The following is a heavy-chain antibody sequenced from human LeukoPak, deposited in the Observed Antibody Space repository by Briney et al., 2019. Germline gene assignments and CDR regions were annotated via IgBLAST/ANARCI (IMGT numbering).Heavy chain of an antibody. CDR2: IKEDGIEK. J-gene: IGHJ4*02. V-gene: IGHV3-7*01. D-gene: IGHD3-22*01. Sequence: GGSLRLSCAASGFKFSNYWMTWVRQAPGKGLEWVANIKEDGIEKYYVDSVKGRFTMSRDNAKNSLYLQMNSLRAEDTAVYYCARRSLYYYDSSGDDYWGQGTLVTVSS. CDR3: ARRSLYYYDSSGDDY. CDR1: GFKFSNYW.